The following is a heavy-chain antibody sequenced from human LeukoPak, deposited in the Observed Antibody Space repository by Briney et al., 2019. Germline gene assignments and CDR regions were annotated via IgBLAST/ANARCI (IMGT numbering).Heavy chain of an antibody. CDR3: ASLGGNQWLVLGYYYGMDV. J-gene: IGHJ6*02. D-gene: IGHD6-19*01. Sequence: GASVKVSCKASGGTFSSYAISWVRQAPRHGLGCMGGITPSLGTANYAQKFQGRVTITADESTSTACMELSSLRSEDTAVYYCASLGGNQWLVLGYYYGMDVWGQGTTVTVSS. V-gene: IGHV1-69*13. CDR1: GGTFSSYA. CDR2: ITPSLGTA.